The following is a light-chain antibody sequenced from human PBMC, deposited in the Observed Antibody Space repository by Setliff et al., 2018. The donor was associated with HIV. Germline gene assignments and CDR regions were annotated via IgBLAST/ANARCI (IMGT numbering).Light chain of an antibody. CDR2: EVR. CDR3: SSYAITNTLP. Sequence: QSALAQPASVSGSPGQSITIPCTGTSSDVGGYNHVSWYQQHPGKAPRLIISEVRNRPSGISSRFSGSKSGNTASLTISGLQAEDEAEYYCSSYAITNTLPFGTGTKVTV. CDR1: SSDVGGYNH. J-gene: IGLJ1*01. V-gene: IGLV2-14*01.